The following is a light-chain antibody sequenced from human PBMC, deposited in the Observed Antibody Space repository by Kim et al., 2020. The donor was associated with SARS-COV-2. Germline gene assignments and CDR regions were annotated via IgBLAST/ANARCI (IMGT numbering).Light chain of an antibody. CDR3: QQYGNSPYT. J-gene: IGKJ2*01. CDR2: TAS. V-gene: IGKV3-20*01. CDR1: MRGDDY. Sequence: SWSPGERVTISCRASMRGDDYLAWYQQKPGQAPRVLIYTASTRATGIPDRFSGSGSGTDFTPTITRLEPEDSAIYYCQQYGNSPYTFGQGTKLEIK.